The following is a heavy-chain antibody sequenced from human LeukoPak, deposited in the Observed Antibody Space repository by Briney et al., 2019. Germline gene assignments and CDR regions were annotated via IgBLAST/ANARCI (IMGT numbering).Heavy chain of an antibody. CDR2: ISYDGTDK. CDR3: AKDRWTGSYYFDF. V-gene: IGHV3-30*18. CDR1: GFTFSNYD. J-gene: IGHJ4*02. D-gene: IGHD4-23*01. Sequence: PGGSLRLSCAASGFTFSNYDMHWVRQAPGKGLEWVAVISYDGTDKSYADSVKGRFTISRDNSKSTLYLQMNSLRPADTAVYYCAKDRWTGSYYFDFWGRGALLTVSS.